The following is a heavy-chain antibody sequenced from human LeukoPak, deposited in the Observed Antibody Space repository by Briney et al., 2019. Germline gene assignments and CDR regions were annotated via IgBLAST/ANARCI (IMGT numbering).Heavy chain of an antibody. J-gene: IGHJ4*02. CDR1: GESFSAYF. D-gene: IGHD2-15*01. CDR3: ARGSSFDGYCSAGARDAGYHDS. CDR2: INHRGSS. V-gene: IGHV4-34*01. Sequence: SETLSLTCAVYGESFSAYFWNWIRQAPGKPLEYIGEINHRGSSHYNPSLKTRVTLSVDTSKNQFSLKLTSVTAADTAVYFCARGSSFDGYCSAGARDAGYHDSWGQGTPVTVSS.